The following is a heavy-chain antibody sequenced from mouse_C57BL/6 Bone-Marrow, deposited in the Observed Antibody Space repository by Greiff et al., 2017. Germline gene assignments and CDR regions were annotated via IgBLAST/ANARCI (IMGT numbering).Heavy chain of an antibody. CDR3: ARLLRGPGGYYAMDY. CDR1: GFTFSDYG. CDR2: ISNLAYSI. J-gene: IGHJ4*01. D-gene: IGHD1-1*01. V-gene: IGHV5-15*01. Sequence: EVKLMESGGGLVQPGGSLKLSCAASGFTFSDYGMAWVRQAPRKGPEWVAFISNLAYSIYYADTVTGRFTISRENAKNTLYLEMSSLRSEDTAMYYCARLLRGPGGYYAMDYWGQGTSVTVSS.